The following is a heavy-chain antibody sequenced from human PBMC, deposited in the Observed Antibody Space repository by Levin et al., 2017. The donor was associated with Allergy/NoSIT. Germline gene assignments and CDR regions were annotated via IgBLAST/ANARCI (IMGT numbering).Heavy chain of an antibody. CDR3: ARNSEYYYYYYMDV. CDR2: ISWNSGII. CDR1: GFTFDDFA. D-gene: IGHD1-1*01. Sequence: SLKISCAASGFTFDDFAMHWVRQAPGKGLEWVSIISWNSGIIGYADSVKGRFTISRDNAKNSLFLQMDSLRPEDTALYYCARNSEYYYYYYMDVWGKGTTVTVSS. J-gene: IGHJ6*03. V-gene: IGHV3-9*01.